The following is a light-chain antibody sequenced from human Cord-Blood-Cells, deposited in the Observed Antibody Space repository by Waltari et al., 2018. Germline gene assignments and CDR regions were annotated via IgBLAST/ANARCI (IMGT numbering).Light chain of an antibody. V-gene: IGLV3-19*01. CDR3: NSRDSSGNHWV. Sequence: SSEQTQDPAVSVALGQTVRITCQGDSLRSYYASWYQQKPGQAPVLVIYGKNNRPSGIPDRFSGSSSGNTASLTITGAQAEDEADYYCNSRDSSGNHWVFGGGTKLTVL. J-gene: IGLJ3*02. CDR1: SLRSYY. CDR2: GKN.